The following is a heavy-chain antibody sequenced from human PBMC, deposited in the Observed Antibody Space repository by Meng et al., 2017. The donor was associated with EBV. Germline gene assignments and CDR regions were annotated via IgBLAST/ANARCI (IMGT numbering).Heavy chain of an antibody. Sequence: QVQLQESGPGRVKPSETLSLTCTVVCGSVSSGSYYWSWIRQPPGKGLEWIGYIYYSGSTNYNPSLKSRVTISVDTSKNQFSLKLSSVTAADTAVYYCARGRYYGDYFWFDPWGQGTLVTVSS. CDR3: ARGRYYGDYFWFDP. D-gene: IGHD4-17*01. V-gene: IGHV4-61*01. J-gene: IGHJ5*02. CDR1: CGSVSSGSYY. CDR2: IYYSGST.